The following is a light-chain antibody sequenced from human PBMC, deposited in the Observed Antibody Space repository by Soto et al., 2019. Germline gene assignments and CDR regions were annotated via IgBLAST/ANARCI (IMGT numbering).Light chain of an antibody. V-gene: IGKV3-20*01. Sequence: EIVLTQSPGTLSLSPGERATLSCRASQSVSSSYLAWYQQKPGQAPRLLIYGTSSRATGIPDRFSGSGSGTDFTLTISRLEPEDFAVYYCQQYDNSWTFGPGTKVDI. CDR2: GTS. CDR3: QQYDNSWT. J-gene: IGKJ1*01. CDR1: QSVSSSY.